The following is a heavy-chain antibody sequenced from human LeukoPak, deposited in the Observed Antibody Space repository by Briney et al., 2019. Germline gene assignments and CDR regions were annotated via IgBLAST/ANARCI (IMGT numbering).Heavy chain of an antibody. CDR2: IYYSGST. V-gene: IGHV4-59*12. D-gene: IGHD3-10*01. CDR1: GGSISSYY. J-gene: IGHJ5*02. CDR3: ARVGITLVRGVIGRFAP. Sequence: PSETLSLTCTVSGGSISSYYWSWIRQPPGKGLEWIGYIYYSGSTNYNPSLKSRVTISVDTSTNQFSLKLSSVTAAATDVYYCARVGITLVRGVIGRFAPWGQGTLATVSS.